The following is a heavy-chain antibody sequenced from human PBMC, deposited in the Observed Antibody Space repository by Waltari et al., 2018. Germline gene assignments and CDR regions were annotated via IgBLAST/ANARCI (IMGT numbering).Heavy chain of an antibody. CDR2: ISGSGGDT. V-gene: IGHV3-23*01. CDR3: AKISAYCGGDCYSTPYYFDY. Sequence: EVQLLESGGGLVQPGGSLRLSCAASGFPFTYAMTWVRPAPGKGLEWVSGISGSGGDTYYADSVKGRFTISRDNSRNTLYLQMNSLRAEDTAVYYCAKISAYCGGDCYSTPYYFDYWGQGTLVTVSS. CDR1: GFPFTYA. J-gene: IGHJ4*02. D-gene: IGHD2-21*02.